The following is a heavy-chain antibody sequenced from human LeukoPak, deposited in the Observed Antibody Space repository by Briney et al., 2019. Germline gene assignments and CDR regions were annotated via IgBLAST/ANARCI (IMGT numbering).Heavy chain of an antibody. V-gene: IGHV4-31*03. Sequence: SETLSLTCTVSGGSISSGGYYWSWIRQHPGKGLEWIGYIYYSGSTYYNPSLKSRVTISVDTSKNQFSLKLSPVTAADTAVYYCARDKWDDSSGYRFDYWGQGTLVTVSS. CDR3: ARDKWDDSSGYRFDY. D-gene: IGHD3-22*01. CDR2: IYYSGST. J-gene: IGHJ4*02. CDR1: GGSISSGGYY.